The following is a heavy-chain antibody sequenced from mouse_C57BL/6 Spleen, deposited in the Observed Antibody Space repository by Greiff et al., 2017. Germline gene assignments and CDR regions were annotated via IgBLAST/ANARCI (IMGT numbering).Heavy chain of an antibody. V-gene: IGHV1-82*01. Sequence: VQGVESGPELVKPGASVKISCKASGYAFSSSWMNWVKQRPGKGLEWIGRIYPGDGDTNYNGKFKGKATLTADKSSSTAYMQLSSLTSEDSAVYFCAREELRLYYFDDWGQGTTRTVSS. CDR3: AREELRLYYFDD. D-gene: IGHD3-2*02. CDR1: GYAFSSSW. CDR2: IYPGDGDT. J-gene: IGHJ2*01.